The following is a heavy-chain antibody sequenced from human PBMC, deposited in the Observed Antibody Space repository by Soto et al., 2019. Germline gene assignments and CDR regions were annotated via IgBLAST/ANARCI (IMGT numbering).Heavy chain of an antibody. Sequence: GGSLRLSCAASGFTFSSYWMHWVRQAPGKGLVWVSRINSDGSSTSYADSVNGRFTITRDNAKNTMYLQMNSLRAEDTAVYYCARNYDSSGYWGWWGQGTLVTVSS. V-gene: IGHV3-74*01. CDR3: ARNYDSSGYWGW. J-gene: IGHJ4*02. D-gene: IGHD3-22*01. CDR1: GFTFSSYW. CDR2: INSDGSST.